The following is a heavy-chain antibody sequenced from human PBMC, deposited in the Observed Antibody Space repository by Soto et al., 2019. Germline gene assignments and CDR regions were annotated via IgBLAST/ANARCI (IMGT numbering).Heavy chain of an antibody. D-gene: IGHD3-10*01. Sequence: ASVKVSCKASGYTFTTYGISWVRQAPGEGLEWLGWINTHNGNTNYAQNLQGRVFMTADTSTNTAYMELRSLRSDDTAIYYCTREGSAPYYYFGMDAWGQGTTVTVSS. CDR3: TREGSAPYYYFGMDA. CDR1: GYTFTTYG. J-gene: IGHJ6*02. CDR2: INTHNGNT. V-gene: IGHV1-18*01.